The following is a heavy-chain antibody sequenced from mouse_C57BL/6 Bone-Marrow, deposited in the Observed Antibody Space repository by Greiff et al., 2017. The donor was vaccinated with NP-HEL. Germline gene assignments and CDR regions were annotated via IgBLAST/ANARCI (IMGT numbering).Heavy chain of an antibody. CDR1: GYTFTSYW. CDR3: ARGGELGGGNYFDY. J-gene: IGHJ2*01. Sequence: QVQLQQPGAELVKPGASVKLSCKASGYTFTSYWMQWVKQRPGQGLEWIGEIDPSDSYTNYNQKFKGKATLTVDTSSSTAYMQLSSLTSEDSAVYYWARGGELGGGNYFDYWGQGTTLTVSS. CDR2: IDPSDSYT. D-gene: IGHD4-1*01. V-gene: IGHV1-50*01.